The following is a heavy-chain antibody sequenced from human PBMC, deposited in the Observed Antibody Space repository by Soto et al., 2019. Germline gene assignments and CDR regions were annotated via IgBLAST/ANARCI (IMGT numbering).Heavy chain of an antibody. V-gene: IGHV3-21*01. CDR2: ISSTSSYI. CDR1: GFTFSSYS. Sequence: EVQLVESGGGLVKPGGSPRLSCAASGFTFSSYSMNWVRQAPGKGLEWVSYISSTSSYIYYADSVKGRFTISRDNAKNSLYLQMNSLRAEDTAVYYCARSEYSYGRNWFDPWGQGTLVTVSS. CDR3: ARSEYSYGRNWFDP. D-gene: IGHD5-18*01. J-gene: IGHJ5*02.